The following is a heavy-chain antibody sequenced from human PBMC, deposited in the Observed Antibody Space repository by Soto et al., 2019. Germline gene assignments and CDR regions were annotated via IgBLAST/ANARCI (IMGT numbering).Heavy chain of an antibody. CDR2: ISYDGSNK. D-gene: IGHD4-17*01. CDR3: ARDRHDGDGQKAFDI. CDR1: GFTFSSYG. V-gene: IGHV3-30*03. Sequence: PGGSLRLSCAASGFTFSSYGMHWVRQAPGKGLEWVAVISYDGSNKYYADSVKGRFTISRDNSKNTLYLQMNSLRAEDTAVYYCARDRHDGDGQKAFDIWGQGTMVTVSS. J-gene: IGHJ3*02.